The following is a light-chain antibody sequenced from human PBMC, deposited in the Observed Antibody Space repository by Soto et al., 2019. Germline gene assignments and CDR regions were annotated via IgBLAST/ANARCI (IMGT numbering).Light chain of an antibody. Sequence: QSALTQPASVSGSPGQSITISCTGTSSDVGNYNLVSWYQQHPGKAPKLMMYEGTERPSGVSNRFSGSRSGNTASLAISGLQAEDEADYYWCLFGGGGTYVFGTGTKVTVL. V-gene: IGLV2-23*01. CDR3: CLFGGGGTYV. CDR1: SSDVGNYNL. CDR2: EGT. J-gene: IGLJ1*01.